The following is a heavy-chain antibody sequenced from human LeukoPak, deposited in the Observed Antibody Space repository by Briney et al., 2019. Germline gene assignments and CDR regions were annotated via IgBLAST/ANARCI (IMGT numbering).Heavy chain of an antibody. V-gene: IGHV1-8*01. D-gene: IGHD5-24*01. J-gene: IGHJ4*02. CDR2: MNPNSHNT. CDR3: VRGSRRDGHLFDF. Sequence: ASVKVSCKASGYTFTSYDINWVRQATGQGLEWMGWMNPNSHNTGYAQKFQGRVTMTMNTSISAAYMELSGLTSEDAAVYFCVRGSRRDGHLFDFWGQGTLVTVSS. CDR1: GYTFTSYD.